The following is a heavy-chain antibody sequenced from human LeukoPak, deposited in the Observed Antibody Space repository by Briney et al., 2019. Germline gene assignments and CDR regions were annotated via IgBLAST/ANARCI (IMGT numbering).Heavy chain of an antibody. CDR1: GGSFSGYY. J-gene: IGHJ4*02. Sequence: PSETLSLTCAVYGGSFSGYYWSWIRQPPGKGLEWIGEINHSGSTNCNPSLKSRVTISVDTSKNQFSLKLSSVTAADTAVYYCARGGAVAGTFPFDYWGQGTLVTVSS. D-gene: IGHD6-19*01. V-gene: IGHV4-34*01. CDR3: ARGGAVAGTFPFDY. CDR2: INHSGST.